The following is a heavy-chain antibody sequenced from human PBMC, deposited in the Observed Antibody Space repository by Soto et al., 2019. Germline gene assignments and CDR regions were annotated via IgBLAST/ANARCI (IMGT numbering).Heavy chain of an antibody. J-gene: IGHJ6*02. Sequence: GGSLRLSCAASGFTVSSNYMSWVRQAPGKGLEWVSVIYSGGSTNYADSVKGRFTISRDNSKNTFYLQMNSLRAEDTAVYYCARELVAAAGTWSYYYGMDVWGQGTTVTVSS. V-gene: IGHV3-53*01. CDR2: IYSGGST. CDR3: ARELVAAAGTWSYYYGMDV. D-gene: IGHD6-13*01. CDR1: GFTVSSNY.